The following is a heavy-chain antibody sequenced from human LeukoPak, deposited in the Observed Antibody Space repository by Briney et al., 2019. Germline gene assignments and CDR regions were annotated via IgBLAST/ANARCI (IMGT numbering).Heavy chain of an antibody. CDR3: TTVEYYYDSSGYYWLYYYYYMDV. D-gene: IGHD3-22*01. CDR2: ISGSGGST. Sequence: GGSLRLSCAASGFTFSSYAMSWVRQAPGKGLEWVSAISGSGGSTYYAAPVKGRFTISRDDSKNTLYLQMNSLKTEDTAVYYCTTVEYYYDSSGYYWLYYYYYMDVWGKGTTVTVSS. J-gene: IGHJ6*03. CDR1: GFTFSSYA. V-gene: IGHV3-23*01.